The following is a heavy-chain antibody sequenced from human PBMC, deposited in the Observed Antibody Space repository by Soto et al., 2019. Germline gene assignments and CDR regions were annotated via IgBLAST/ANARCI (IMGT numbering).Heavy chain of an antibody. CDR1: GGSFSGYY. Sequence: QVQLQQWGAGLLKPSETLSLTCAVYGGSFSGYYWTWIRQPPGTGLEWIGEINHSGSTNYNPSLTSRVNISVDTSNNQFSLKLTSVTAADTAVYYGARYKITGLFDYWGQGTLFTVSS. V-gene: IGHV4-34*01. CDR2: INHSGST. CDR3: ARYKITGLFDY. J-gene: IGHJ4*02. D-gene: IGHD2-8*02.